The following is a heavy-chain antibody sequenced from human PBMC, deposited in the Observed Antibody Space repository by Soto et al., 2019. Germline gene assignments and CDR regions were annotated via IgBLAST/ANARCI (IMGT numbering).Heavy chain of an antibody. J-gene: IGHJ4*02. V-gene: IGHV3-23*01. CDR1: GFTFSNYA. CDR2: ISGSGSST. Sequence: GGSLRLSCAASGFTFSNYAMSWLRQAPGKGLEWVSGISGSGSSTYYADSVKGRFTISRENSKNTLYLQMNSLRVEDTALYYCAKTYSSGWFQDHWGQGTLVTVSS. CDR3: AKTYSSGWFQDH. D-gene: IGHD6-19*01.